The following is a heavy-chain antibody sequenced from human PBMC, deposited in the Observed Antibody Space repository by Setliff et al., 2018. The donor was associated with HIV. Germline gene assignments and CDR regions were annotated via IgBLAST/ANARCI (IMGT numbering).Heavy chain of an antibody. J-gene: IGHJ6*03. Sequence: SETLSLTCTVSGGSISDYYRSWIRQPPGKGLEWIGDIYYSGMTNYNPSLQSRVTISLDTSKNQFSLKLSSVTAADTAVYYCARDVRYYDILTGYGAFYYYYMDVWGKGTTVTVSS. CDR3: ARDVRYYDILTGYGAFYYYYMDV. D-gene: IGHD3-9*01. CDR1: GGSISDYY. V-gene: IGHV4-59*12. CDR2: IYYSGMT.